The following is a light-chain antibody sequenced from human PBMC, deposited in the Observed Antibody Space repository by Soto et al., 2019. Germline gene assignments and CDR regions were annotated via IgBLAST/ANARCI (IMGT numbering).Light chain of an antibody. V-gene: IGLV1-51*01. CDR3: GTWDSSLSADVV. CDR1: SSNIGNNY. CDR2: DNN. Sequence: QSVLTQPPSVTADPGQKVAISCSGSSSNIGNNYVSWYQQLPGTAPKLLIYDNNKRPSGIPDRFSGSKSGTSATLGITGLQTGDEADYYCGTWDSSLSADVVFGGGTKLTVL. J-gene: IGLJ2*01.